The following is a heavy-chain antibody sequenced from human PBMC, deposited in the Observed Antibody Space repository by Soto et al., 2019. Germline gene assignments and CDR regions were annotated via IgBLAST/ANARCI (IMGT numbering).Heavy chain of an antibody. CDR3: VRDSHGDY. V-gene: IGHV3-74*01. CDR2: IDHHGPT. J-gene: IGHJ4*02. Sequence: EVQLVESGGGLVQPGGSLRLSCAGTGFTFSNYWLHWVRQARGKGLEWVSRIDHHGPTDSADSVRGRFTIARDNAKNTLYLQMNSLRPEDTAVYYCVRDSHGDYWGQGTLVTVSS. CDR1: GFTFSNYW.